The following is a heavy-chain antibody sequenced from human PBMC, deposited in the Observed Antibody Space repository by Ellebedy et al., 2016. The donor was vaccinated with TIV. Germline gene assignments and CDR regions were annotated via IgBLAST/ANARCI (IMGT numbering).Heavy chain of an antibody. CDR1: GFTFSTYS. CDR2: ISSSSTTI. CDR3: ARAGDYNLLSPAGGY. V-gene: IGHV3-48*01. J-gene: IGHJ4*02. D-gene: IGHD4-17*01. Sequence: PGGSLRLSCVPSGFTFSTYSMNWVRQAPGKGLDWVSYISSSSTTINYADSVKGRFTVSRDNAKDSLYLQMDSLRADDTAVYYCARAGDYNLLSPAGGYWGQGTLVTVSS.